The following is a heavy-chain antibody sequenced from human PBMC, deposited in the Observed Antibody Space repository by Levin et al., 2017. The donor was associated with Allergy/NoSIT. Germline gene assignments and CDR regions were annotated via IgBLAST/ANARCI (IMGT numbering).Heavy chain of an antibody. CDR2: ISSSGSTI. CDR3: ARHGIDCTNGVCYTGYDYGMDV. Sequence: GGSLRLSCAASGFTFSSYEMNWVRQAPGKGLEWVSYISSSGSTIYYADSVKGRFTISRDNAKNSLYLQMNSLRAEDTAVYYCARHGIDCTNGVCYTGYDYGMDVWGQGTTVTVSS. J-gene: IGHJ6*02. D-gene: IGHD2-8*01. V-gene: IGHV3-48*03. CDR1: GFTFSSYE.